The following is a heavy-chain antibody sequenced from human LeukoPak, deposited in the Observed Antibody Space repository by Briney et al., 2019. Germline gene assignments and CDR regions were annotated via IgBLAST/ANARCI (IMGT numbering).Heavy chain of an antibody. Sequence: PSETLSLTCTVSGGSISSYYWSWIRQPAGKGLEWIGRIYTSGSTNYNPSLKSRVTMSVDTSKNQFSLKLSSVTAADTAVYYCARGFYDENSDAFDIWGQGTMVTVSS. J-gene: IGHJ3*02. CDR2: IYTSGST. D-gene: IGHD5/OR15-5a*01. CDR1: GGSISSYY. V-gene: IGHV4-4*07. CDR3: ARGFYDENSDAFDI.